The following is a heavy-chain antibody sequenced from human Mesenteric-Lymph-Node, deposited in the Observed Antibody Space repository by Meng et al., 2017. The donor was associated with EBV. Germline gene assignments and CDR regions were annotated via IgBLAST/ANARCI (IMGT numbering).Heavy chain of an antibody. D-gene: IGHD3-3*02. CDR2: ISQSGDT. J-gene: IGHJ4*02. CDR1: GGSFSGYH. Sequence: QLQQWGAGLLELSETLSLTCEASGGSFSGYHWSWIRQPTGKGLEYIGEISQSGDTTYNPSLKSRVTISVDRSRNQFSLKMASVTAADTAAYYCARGAIFGIVITYFDYWSQGTLVTVSS. CDR3: ARGAIFGIVITYFDY. V-gene: IGHV4-34*01.